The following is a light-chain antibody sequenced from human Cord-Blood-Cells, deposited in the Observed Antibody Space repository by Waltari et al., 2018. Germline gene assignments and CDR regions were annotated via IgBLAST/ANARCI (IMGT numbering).Light chain of an antibody. CDR2: AAS. Sequence: ALQMTQSPSSLPASVGDRVTITCRASQDIRNDLGWYQQKPGKAPKLLIYAASSLQSGVPSRFSGSGSGTDFTLTISSLQPEDFATYYCLQDYNSPWTFGQGTKVEIK. V-gene: IGKV1-6*01. CDR1: QDIRND. CDR3: LQDYNSPWT. J-gene: IGKJ1*01.